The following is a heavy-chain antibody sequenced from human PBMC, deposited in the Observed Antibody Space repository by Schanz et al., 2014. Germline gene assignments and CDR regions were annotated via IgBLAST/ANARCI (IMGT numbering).Heavy chain of an antibody. J-gene: IGHJ6*03. V-gene: IGHV1-8*02. CDR3: ARAPVTVGRYRYYMDV. D-gene: IGHD3-9*01. CDR2: MNPNSGNT. CDR1: GGTFSSYT. Sequence: QVQLVHSGAEVMKPGSSVKVSCKASGGTFSSYTINWVRQAPGQGLEWMGWMNPNSGNTGYAQKFQGRVTMTRHTSISTAYMELSSLRAESTAVYYCARAPVTVGRYRYYMDVWGKGTTVTVSS.